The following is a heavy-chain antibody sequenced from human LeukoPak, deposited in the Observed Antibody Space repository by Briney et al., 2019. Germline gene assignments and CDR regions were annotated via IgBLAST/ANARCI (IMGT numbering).Heavy chain of an antibody. V-gene: IGHV4-61*05. CDR1: GGSISSSSYY. Sequence: SETLSLTCTVSGGSISSSSYYWSWIRQPPGKGLEWIGYIYYSGSTNYNPSLKSRVTISVDTSKNQFSLKLSSVTAADTAVYYCARVAGDCGGDCYSNYFDYWGQGTLVTVSS. CDR2: IYYSGST. J-gene: IGHJ4*02. D-gene: IGHD2-21*02. CDR3: ARVAGDCGGDCYSNYFDY.